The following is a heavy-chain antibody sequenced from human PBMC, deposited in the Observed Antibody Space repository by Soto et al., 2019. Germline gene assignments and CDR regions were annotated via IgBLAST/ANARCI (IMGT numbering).Heavy chain of an antibody. J-gene: IGHJ5*02. D-gene: IGHD3-10*01. V-gene: IGHV2-5*02. CDR2: IYWDDDK. Sequence: QITLKESGPTLVKPTQTLTLTCTFSGFSLSTSGVGVGWIRQPPGKALEWLALIYWDDDKRYSPSLRSRLTITKDTSKNQVVLTMTNMDPVDTATYYCARSITMVRAVGRWFDPWGQGTLVTVSS. CDR1: GFSLSTSGVG. CDR3: ARSITMVRAVGRWFDP.